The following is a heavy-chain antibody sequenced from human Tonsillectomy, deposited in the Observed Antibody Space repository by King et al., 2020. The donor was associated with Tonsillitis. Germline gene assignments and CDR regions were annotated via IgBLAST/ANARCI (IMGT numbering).Heavy chain of an antibody. D-gene: IGHD1-26*01. CDR3: ARYVSGSFDY. Sequence: QLQESGPGVVKPSETLSLTCTFSGGSISSSDHYWGWIRQPPGKGLEWIGYMYRWGPIFYNPSLKSRITISGGTSENRFSLKLSSVTAADTALYFCARYVSGSFDYWGQGALVTVSS. CDR1: GGSISSSDHY. CDR2: MYRWGPI. V-gene: IGHV4-39*01. J-gene: IGHJ4*02.